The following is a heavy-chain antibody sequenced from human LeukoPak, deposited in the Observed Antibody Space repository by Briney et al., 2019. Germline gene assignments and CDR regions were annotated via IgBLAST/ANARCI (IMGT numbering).Heavy chain of an antibody. V-gene: IGHV3-15*01. Sequence: GGSLRLSCAASGFTFSNAWMGWVRQAPGKGLEGGGRIKSKTDGGTTDYAAHVKGRFTISRDDSKNTLYLQMNSLKTEDTAVYYCTTDLIVVVIDAFDIWGQGTMVTVSS. CDR2: IKSKTDGGTT. CDR1: GFTFSNAW. CDR3: TTDLIVVVIDAFDI. D-gene: IGHD3-22*01. J-gene: IGHJ3*02.